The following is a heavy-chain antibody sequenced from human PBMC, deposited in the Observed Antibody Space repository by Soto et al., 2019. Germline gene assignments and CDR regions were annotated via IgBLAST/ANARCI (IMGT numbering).Heavy chain of an antibody. CDR1: GGSIISGDYY. CDR2: IYYSGST. D-gene: IGHD3-3*01. J-gene: IGHJ5*02. Sequence: SETLSFTCTVSGGSIISGDYYWSWIRQPPGKGLEWIGYIYYSGSTYYNPSLKSRVTISVDTSKNQFSLKLSSVTAADTAVYYCARVLRFSSRGPWFDPWGQGTLVTV. V-gene: IGHV4-30-4*01. CDR3: ARVLRFSSRGPWFDP.